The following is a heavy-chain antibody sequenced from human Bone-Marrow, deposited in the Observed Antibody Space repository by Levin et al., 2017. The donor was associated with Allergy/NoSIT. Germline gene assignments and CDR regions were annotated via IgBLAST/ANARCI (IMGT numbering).Heavy chain of an antibody. CDR3: ARPYHYYMDV. CDR2: IFHSGST. Sequence: PSETLSLTCAVSGDSISSSWWGWVRQPPGKGLEWIGEIFHSGSTNYNPSLKSRVTISLDKSKNQFSLNLNSMTAADTAVYYCARPYHYYMDVWGKGTSVTVSS. J-gene: IGHJ6*03. CDR1: GDSISSSW. V-gene: IGHV4-4*02.